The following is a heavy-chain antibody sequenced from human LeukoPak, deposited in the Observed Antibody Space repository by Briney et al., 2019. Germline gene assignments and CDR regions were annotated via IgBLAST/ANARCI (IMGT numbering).Heavy chain of an antibody. CDR3: AKVAREFMGAFDI. CDR1: GFTFSSYG. Sequence: GGSLRLSCAASGFTFSSYGMHWVRQAPGKGLEWVAFIRYDGSNKYYADSVKGRSTISRDNSKNTLYLQMNSLRAEDTAVYYCAKVAREFMGAFDIWGQGTMVTVSS. D-gene: IGHD3-10*01. V-gene: IGHV3-30*02. J-gene: IGHJ3*02. CDR2: IRYDGSNK.